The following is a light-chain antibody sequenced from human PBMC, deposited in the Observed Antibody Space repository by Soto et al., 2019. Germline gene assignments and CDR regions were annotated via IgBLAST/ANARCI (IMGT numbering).Light chain of an antibody. V-gene: IGLV2-14*03. J-gene: IGLJ1*01. CDR3: SSYTTSNTRQIV. CDR2: DVS. CDR1: SSDVGGYNY. Sequence: SVLTKPASVYGSPGQSITISCAGTSSDVGGYNYVSWYQHHPGKAPKLIIYDVSNRPSGVSIRFSGSKSDNTASLTISGLQPEDEADYHCSSYTTSNTRQIVFGTGTKVTVL.